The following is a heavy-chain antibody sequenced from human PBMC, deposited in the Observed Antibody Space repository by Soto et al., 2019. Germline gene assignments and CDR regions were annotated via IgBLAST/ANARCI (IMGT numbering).Heavy chain of an antibody. D-gene: IGHD6-6*01. J-gene: IGHJ4*02. Sequence: GGSLRLSCAASGFTFSSYSMNWVRQAPGKGLEWVSSISSSSSYIYYADSVKGRFTISRDNAKNSLYLRMNSLRAEDTAVYYCARGNRIAARSLYFDYWGQGTLVTVSS. CDR3: ARGNRIAARSLYFDY. CDR1: GFTFSSYS. V-gene: IGHV3-21*01. CDR2: ISSSSSYI.